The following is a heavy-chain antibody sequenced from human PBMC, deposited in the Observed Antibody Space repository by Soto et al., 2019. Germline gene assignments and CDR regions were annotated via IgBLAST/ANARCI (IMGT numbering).Heavy chain of an antibody. CDR1: GGSISSSSYY. J-gene: IGHJ5*02. CDR2: IYYSGST. D-gene: IGHD6-19*01. Sequence: SETLSLTCTVSGGSISSSSYYWGWIRQPPGKGLEWIGSIYYSGSTYYNPSLKSRVTISVDTSKNQFSLKLSSVTAADTAVYYCESKTWIAVAAPVHNWFDPWGQGTLVTVSS. V-gene: IGHV4-39*01. CDR3: ESKTWIAVAAPVHNWFDP.